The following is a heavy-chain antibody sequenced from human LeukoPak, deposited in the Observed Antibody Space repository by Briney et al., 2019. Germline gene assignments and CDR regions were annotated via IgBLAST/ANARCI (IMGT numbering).Heavy chain of an antibody. D-gene: IGHD3-22*01. Sequence: ASVKVSCKASGYTFTSYDINWVRQATGQGLEWMGWMNPNSGNTGYAQKFQGRVTMTRNTSISTAYMELSSLRSEDTAVYYYARGRDVSGGYYVYWGQGTLVTVSS. CDR1: GYTFTSYD. CDR3: ARGRDVSGGYYVY. CDR2: MNPNSGNT. V-gene: IGHV1-8*02. J-gene: IGHJ4*02.